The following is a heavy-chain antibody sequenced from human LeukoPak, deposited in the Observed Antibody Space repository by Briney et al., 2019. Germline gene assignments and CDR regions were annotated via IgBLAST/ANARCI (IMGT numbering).Heavy chain of an antibody. CDR1: GGSISSGGYS. V-gene: IGHV4-30-2*01. CDR2: IYHSGST. J-gene: IGHJ6*02. Sequence: PSETLSLTCAISGGSISSGGYSWSWVRQPPGKGLEWIGYIYHSGSTYYNPSLKSRVTISVDRSKNQFSLKLSSVTAADTAVYYCARSYGMDDWGQGTTVTVSS. CDR3: ARSYGMDD.